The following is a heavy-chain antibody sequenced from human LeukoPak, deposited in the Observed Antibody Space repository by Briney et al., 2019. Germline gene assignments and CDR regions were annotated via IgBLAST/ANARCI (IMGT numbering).Heavy chain of an antibody. CDR2: ISGSGGRT. Sequence: GGSLRLSCAASGFTFCSYVMSWVRQAPGKRLEWVSAISGSGGRTYYADSVKGRFTISRDNSKNTLYLQMHSLRAEDTAVSYCASPGTDFWGQGTLVAVSS. CDR1: GFTFCSYV. CDR3: ASPGTDF. J-gene: IGHJ4*02. V-gene: IGHV3-23*01.